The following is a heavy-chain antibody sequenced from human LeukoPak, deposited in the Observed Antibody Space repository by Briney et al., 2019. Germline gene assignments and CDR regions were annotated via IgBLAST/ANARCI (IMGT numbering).Heavy chain of an antibody. Sequence: GGSLRLSCVASGFAFSGYSMNWVRQAPGKGLEWVSYIAWDTITIYYADSVKGRSTISRVNAKNSLYLHLNSLRDDDTAVYYCARDGARGYDMDVWGQGTTVTVSS. CDR1: GFAFSGYS. V-gene: IGHV3-48*02. CDR2: IAWDTITI. J-gene: IGHJ6*02. D-gene: IGHD4/OR15-4a*01. CDR3: ARDGARGYDMDV.